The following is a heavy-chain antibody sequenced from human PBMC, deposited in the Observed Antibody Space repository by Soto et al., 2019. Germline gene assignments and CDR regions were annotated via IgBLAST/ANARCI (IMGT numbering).Heavy chain of an antibody. CDR1: GFTVSSNY. CDR3: ARDFCTVTTDAFDI. Sequence: EVQLVESGGGLVQPGGSLRLSCAASGFTVSSNYMSWVRQAPGKGLEWVSVIYSGGSTYYADSVKGRFTISRDNSKNTLYLQMNSLRAEDTAVYYCARDFCTVTTDAFDIWGQGTMVTVSS. CDR2: IYSGGST. V-gene: IGHV3-66*01. J-gene: IGHJ3*02. D-gene: IGHD4-17*01.